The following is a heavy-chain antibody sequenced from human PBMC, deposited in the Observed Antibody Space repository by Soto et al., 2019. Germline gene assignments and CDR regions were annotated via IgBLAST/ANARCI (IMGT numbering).Heavy chain of an antibody. V-gene: IGHV1-18*01. J-gene: IGHJ5*02. D-gene: IGHD6-13*01. CDR1: GYIFTGYF. CDR3: ARAGYSSSWYVRGYNWFDP. Sequence: GASVKVSCKASGYIFTGYFIQWLRQAPGQGLEWMGWLSAYNGNTNYAQKLQGRVTMTTDTSTSTAYMELRSLRSDDTAVYYCARAGYSSSWYVRGYNWFDPWGQGTLVTVSS. CDR2: LSAYNGNT.